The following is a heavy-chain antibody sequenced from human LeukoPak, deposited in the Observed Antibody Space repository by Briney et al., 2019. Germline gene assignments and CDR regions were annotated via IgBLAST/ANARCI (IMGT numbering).Heavy chain of an antibody. J-gene: IGHJ5*02. CDR2: ISAYNGNT. D-gene: IGHD6-13*01. Sequence: ASVKVSCKASGYTVTSYGISWVRQAPGQGLEWMGWISAYNGNTNYAQKLQGRVTMTTDTSTSTAYMELRSLRSDDTAVYYCARPVAAAGREGGWFDPWGQGTLVTVSS. V-gene: IGHV1-18*01. CDR1: GYTVTSYG. CDR3: ARPVAAAGREGGWFDP.